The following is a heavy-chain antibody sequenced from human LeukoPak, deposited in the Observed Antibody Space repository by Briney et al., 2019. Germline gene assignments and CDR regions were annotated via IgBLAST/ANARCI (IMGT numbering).Heavy chain of an antibody. CDR1: GFTFSSYG. D-gene: IGHD4-17*01. Sequence: GGSLRLSCAVSGFTFSSYGMHWVRQAPGKGLEWVAFIRYDGSNKYYADSVKGRFTISRDKSKNTLYLQMNSLRAEDTAVYYCAKDYGAQADYWGQGTLVTVSS. CDR3: AKDYGAQADY. V-gene: IGHV3-30*02. CDR2: IRYDGSNK. J-gene: IGHJ4*02.